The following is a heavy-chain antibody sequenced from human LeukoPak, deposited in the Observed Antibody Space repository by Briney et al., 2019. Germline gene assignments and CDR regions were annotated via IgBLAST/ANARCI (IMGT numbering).Heavy chain of an antibody. Sequence: GGSLRLSCAASGFTFSSFWMSWVRQAPGKGLEWVANIKQDGSEGYYVDSVKGRFTFSRDNAKNSLDLQMNSLRAEDTAVYYCARLARGNCYDYWGQGTLVTVSS. D-gene: IGHD1-26*01. J-gene: IGHJ4*02. CDR1: GFTFSSFW. CDR3: ARLARGNCYDY. CDR2: IKQDGSEG. V-gene: IGHV3-7*01.